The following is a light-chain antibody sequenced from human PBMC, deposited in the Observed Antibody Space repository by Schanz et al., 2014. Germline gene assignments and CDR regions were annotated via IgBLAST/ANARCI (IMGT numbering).Light chain of an antibody. CDR3: CSYAGSSTFGV. CDR1: ISNIGSNT. V-gene: IGLV1-44*01. Sequence: QSVLTQPPSASGTPGQTVTISCSGDISNIGSNTVNWYQQLPGTAPKLLIYTNNQRPSGVPDRFSGSKSGTSASLAISGLQSEDEADYYCCSYAGSSTFGVFGGGTKVTVL. CDR2: TNN. J-gene: IGLJ3*02.